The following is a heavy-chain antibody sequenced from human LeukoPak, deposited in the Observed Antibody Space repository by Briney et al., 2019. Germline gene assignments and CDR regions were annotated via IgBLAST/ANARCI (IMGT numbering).Heavy chain of an antibody. CDR1: GYTFTSYG. J-gene: IGHJ4*02. CDR3: SCGRSQDVHTARVASSFVL. V-gene: IGHV1-2*02. CDR2: INPDSGGT. Sequence: GAPVKGSRKPSGYTFTSYGLSRVRQAPGQGLEWMGWINPDSGGTNYLQKFQGRVTMTRDTSISIAYMELSRLRSDDTAVYFCSCGRSQDVHTARVASSFVLWGQGTLVTVSS. D-gene: IGHD5-18*01.